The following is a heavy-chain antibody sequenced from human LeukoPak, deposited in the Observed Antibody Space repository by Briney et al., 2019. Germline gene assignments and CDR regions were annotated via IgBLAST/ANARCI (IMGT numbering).Heavy chain of an antibody. CDR1: GGSISSSNW. CDR3: ARGLYYYDSSGLPVYYFDY. Sequence: SETLSLTCAVSGGSISSSNWWSWVRQPPGKGLEWFGEIYHSGSTNYNPSLKSRVTISVDKSKNQFSLKLSSVTAADTAVYYCARGLYYYDSSGLPVYYFDYWGQGTLVTVSS. D-gene: IGHD3-22*01. J-gene: IGHJ4*02. CDR2: IYHSGST. V-gene: IGHV4-4*02.